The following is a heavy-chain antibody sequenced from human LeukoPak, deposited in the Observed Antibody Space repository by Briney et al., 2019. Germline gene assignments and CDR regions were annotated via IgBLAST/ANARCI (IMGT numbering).Heavy chain of an antibody. Sequence: SEALSLTCTVSGGSFSSSSYYWGWLRHPPGKGLEWIVSIYYSEINYYNPSLKSRVPISVDTPKKQFSLKLSSVTAADTAVYYCARAPPNTIFGVVIDSYFDYWGQGTLVTVSS. J-gene: IGHJ4*02. CDR1: GGSFSSSSYY. CDR3: ARAPPNTIFGVVIDSYFDY. D-gene: IGHD3-3*01. CDR2: IYYSEIN. V-gene: IGHV4-39*07.